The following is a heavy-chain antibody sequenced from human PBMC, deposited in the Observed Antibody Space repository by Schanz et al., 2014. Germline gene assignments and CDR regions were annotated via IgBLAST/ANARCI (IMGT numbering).Heavy chain of an antibody. V-gene: IGHV3-21*04. J-gene: IGHJ3*02. Sequence: VRLVESGGGVVQPGRSLRLSCAASGFTLSSYSMNWVRQAPGKGLEWVSYVSRSTPDIYYADSVKGRFTMSRDNAKNSVFLQMNSLRAEDTAVYYCAKGRFGELSAFDIWGQGTMVTVSS. CDR1: GFTLSSYS. CDR2: VSRSTPDI. D-gene: IGHD3-10*01. CDR3: AKGRFGELSAFDI.